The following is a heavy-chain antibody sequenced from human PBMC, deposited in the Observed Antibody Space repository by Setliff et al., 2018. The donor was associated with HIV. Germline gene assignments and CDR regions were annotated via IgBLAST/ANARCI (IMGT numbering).Heavy chain of an antibody. J-gene: IGHJ4*02. D-gene: IGHD6-19*01. Sequence: SETLSLTCAVSGASFVGDNHWSWIRQTPERGLEWIAYFMYTDIHYVNYLNYRNPSLASRLSISVDKSKNQFSLTLSSVTAADTAVYCCARARSDWYNVRPYYFDLWGQGTPVTSPQ. CDR1: GASFVGDNH. V-gene: IGHV4-30-4*01. CDR2: FMYTDIHYVNYLN. CDR3: ARARSDWYNVRPYYFDL.